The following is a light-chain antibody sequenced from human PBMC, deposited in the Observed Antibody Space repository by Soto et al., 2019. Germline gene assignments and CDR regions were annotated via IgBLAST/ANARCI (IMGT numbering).Light chain of an antibody. CDR3: SSYAGSSIPVA. Sequence: QSALTQPPSASGSPGQSVTISCTGASSDVGGYNFVSWYQRHPGKAPRLMIYDVTQRPSGVPDCFSGSKSGNTASLTVSGLQVDDEAYYYCSSYAGSSIPVAFGGGTKLTVL. V-gene: IGLV2-8*01. CDR1: SSDVGGYNF. J-gene: IGLJ2*01. CDR2: DVT.